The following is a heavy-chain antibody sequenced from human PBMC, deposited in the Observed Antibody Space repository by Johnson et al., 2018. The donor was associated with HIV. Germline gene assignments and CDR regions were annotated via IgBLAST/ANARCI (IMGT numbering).Heavy chain of an antibody. CDR1: GFTFSNFG. Sequence: QVQLVESGGGVVQPGGSLRLSCAASGFTFSNFGMHWVRQAPGKGLEWVAFIRYDGRDKFYADSVKGRFTISRDNSKNTLYLQMNSLRVEDTAVYYCASPWGRYSISSLDTFDIWGQGTMVTVSS. V-gene: IGHV3-30*02. CDR3: ASPWGRYSISSLDTFDI. J-gene: IGHJ3*02. CDR2: IRYDGRDK. D-gene: IGHD6-6*01.